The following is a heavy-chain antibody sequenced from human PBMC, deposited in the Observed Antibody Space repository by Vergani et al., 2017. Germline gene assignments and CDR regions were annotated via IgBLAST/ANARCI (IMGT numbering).Heavy chain of an antibody. CDR1: GFSLSTSGVG. Sequence: QITLKESGPTLVKPTQTLTLTCTFSGFSLSTSGVGVGWIRQPPGKALEWLALIYWDDDKRYSPSLKSRLTITKDTSKNQVVLTMTNMDPVDTATYYCAHSRGSSGRYSSWYFDLWGRGTLVTVSS. V-gene: IGHV2-5*02. CDR3: AHSRGSSGRYSSWYFDL. D-gene: IGHD6-19*01. J-gene: IGHJ2*01. CDR2: IYWDDDK.